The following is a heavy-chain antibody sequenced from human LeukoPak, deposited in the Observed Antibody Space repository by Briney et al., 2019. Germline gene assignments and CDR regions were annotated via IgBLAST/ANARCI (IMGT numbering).Heavy chain of an antibody. D-gene: IGHD3-3*01. CDR1: GYTFTSYG. V-gene: IGHV1-18*01. J-gene: IGHJ6*02. CDR2: ISAYNGNT. Sequence: GASVKVSCKVSGYTFTSYGISWVRQAPGQGLEWMGWISAYNGNTNYAQKLQGRVTMTTDTSTTTAYMELRSLRSDDTAVYYCASGEISTIFGVVITSYGMDVWGQGTTVTVSS. CDR3: ASGEISTIFGVVITSYGMDV.